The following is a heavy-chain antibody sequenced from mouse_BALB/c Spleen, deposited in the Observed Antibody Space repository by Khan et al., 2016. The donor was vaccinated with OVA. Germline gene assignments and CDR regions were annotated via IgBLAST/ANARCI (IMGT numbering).Heavy chain of an antibody. CDR1: GYSITSGYF. Sequence: EVQLQESGPGLVKPSQSLSLTCSVTGYSITSGYFWNWIRQFPGNKLEWMGYIRYDGNSNYNPSLKNRISITRDTSKNQFFLKLNSVTPEDTATYYCARGCGSGPAWFAYWGQGTLVTVSA. D-gene: IGHD3-1*01. CDR3: ARGCGSGPAWFAY. CDR2: IRYDGNS. J-gene: IGHJ3*01. V-gene: IGHV3-6*02.